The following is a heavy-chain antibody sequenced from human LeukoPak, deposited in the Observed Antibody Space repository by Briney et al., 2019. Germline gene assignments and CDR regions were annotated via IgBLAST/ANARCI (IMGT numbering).Heavy chain of an antibody. CDR1: GFTFSTYW. J-gene: IGHJ4*02. D-gene: IGHD5-24*01. CDR3: GRDTGDGYNSYFDY. Sequence: GGSLRLSCAASGFTFSTYWIHWLRQTPEKGLVWVSRISSDGSRATYADSVKGRFTISRDNAKNTVYLQMNSLRAEDTAVYYCGRDTGDGYNSYFDYWGQGTMVTVSA. CDR2: ISSDGSRA. V-gene: IGHV3-74*01.